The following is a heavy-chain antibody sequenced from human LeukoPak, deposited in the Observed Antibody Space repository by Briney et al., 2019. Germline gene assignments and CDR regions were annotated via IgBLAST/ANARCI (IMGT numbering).Heavy chain of an antibody. D-gene: IGHD6-13*01. J-gene: IGHJ3*02. V-gene: IGHV1-46*01. CDR2: IHPSGGNT. CDR3: ARAIAAAGSDAFDI. CDR1: GYTFTSNY. Sequence: GASVKVSCKASGYTFTSNYMHWVRQAPGQGLEWMGIIHPSGGNTRNAQKFQGRVTMTIDTSTSTAYMELSSLRSEDTAVYFCARAIAAAGSDAFDIRGPGTMVTVSS.